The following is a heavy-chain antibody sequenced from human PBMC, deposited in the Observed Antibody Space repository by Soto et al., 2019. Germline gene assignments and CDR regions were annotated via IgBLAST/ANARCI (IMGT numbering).Heavy chain of an antibody. V-gene: IGHV1-69*12. D-gene: IGHD2-21*02. J-gene: IGHJ3*02. Sequence: QVQLVQSGAEVKKPGSSVKVSCKASGGNFRSESINWVRQAPGQGLEWMGGIIPFFATSEYAQKFQGRLTITADESTTTAYMELSSRRSQDTAVYYCARGHEFGGNSDDYDIWGQGTIVTVSS. CDR1: GGNFRSES. CDR2: IIPFFATS. CDR3: ARGHEFGGNSDDYDI.